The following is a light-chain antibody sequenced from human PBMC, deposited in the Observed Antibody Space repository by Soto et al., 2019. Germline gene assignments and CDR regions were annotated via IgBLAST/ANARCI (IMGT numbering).Light chain of an antibody. CDR1: QSLSNS. CDR3: QQYNNWLSIT. Sequence: IVLTQSPGTLALSPGERSALSCSAIQSLSNSFIAWYQQKPGQAPRLLIYDTSTRATGIPARFSGSGSGTEFTLTISSLRSEDFAVYYCQQYNNWLSITFGQGTRLEIK. J-gene: IGKJ5*01. V-gene: IGKV3-15*01. CDR2: DTS.